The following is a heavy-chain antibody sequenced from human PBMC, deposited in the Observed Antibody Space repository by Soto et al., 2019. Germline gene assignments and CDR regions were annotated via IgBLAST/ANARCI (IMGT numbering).Heavy chain of an antibody. J-gene: IGHJ4*02. Sequence: SLSLSCTASGFTFGDYAMSWVRQAPGKGLEWVGFIRSKAYGGTTEYAASVKGRFTISRDDSKSIAYLQMNSLKTEDTAVYYCTTKDYYGSGSSYFDYWGQGTLVTVSS. D-gene: IGHD3-10*01. V-gene: IGHV3-49*04. CDR1: GFTFGDYA. CDR3: TTKDYYGSGSSYFDY. CDR2: IRSKAYGGTT.